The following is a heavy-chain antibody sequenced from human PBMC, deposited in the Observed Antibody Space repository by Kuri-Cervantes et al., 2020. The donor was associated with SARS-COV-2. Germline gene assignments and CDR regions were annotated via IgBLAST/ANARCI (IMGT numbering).Heavy chain of an antibody. CDR2: INPDGSYT. CDR1: GFTFSGHW. D-gene: IGHD1-1*01. CDR3: VRDGDHWNFDY. J-gene: IGHJ4*02. V-gene: IGHV3-74*01. Sequence: GESLKISCAAPGFTFSGHWIHWVRQAPGKGLVWVSRINPDGSYTNNADSVKGRFTLSRDNAKNMLFLQMNSLRAEDTAVYYCVRDGDHWNFDYWGQGTLVTVS.